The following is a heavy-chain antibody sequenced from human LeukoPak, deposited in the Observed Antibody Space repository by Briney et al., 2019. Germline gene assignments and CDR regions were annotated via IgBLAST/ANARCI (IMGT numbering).Heavy chain of an antibody. CDR3: ARGYCSSTSCYYGY. CDR1: GGSISSYY. V-gene: IGHV4-59*01. J-gene: IGHJ4*02. Sequence: SETLSLTCTVSGGSISSYYWSWIRQPPGKGLEWIGYIYYSGSTNYNPPLKSRVTISVDTSKNQFSLKLSSVTAADTAVYYCARGYCSSTSCYYGYWGQGTLVTVSS. CDR2: IYYSGST. D-gene: IGHD2-2*01.